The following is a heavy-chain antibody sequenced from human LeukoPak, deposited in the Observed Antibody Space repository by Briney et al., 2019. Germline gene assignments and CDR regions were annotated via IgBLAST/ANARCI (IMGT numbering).Heavy chain of an antibody. CDR3: ATRGY. Sequence: PGKGLEWIGEINHSGSTNYNPSLKSRVTISVDTSKNQFSLKLSSVTAADTAVYYCATRGYWGQGTLVTVSS. J-gene: IGHJ4*02. V-gene: IGHV4-34*01. CDR2: INHSGST. D-gene: IGHD3-10*01.